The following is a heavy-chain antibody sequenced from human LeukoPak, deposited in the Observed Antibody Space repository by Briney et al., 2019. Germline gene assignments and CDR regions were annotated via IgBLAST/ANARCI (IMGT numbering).Heavy chain of an antibody. CDR3: ARVMQAVAGLDY. Sequence: GGSLRLSCAASGFTFSDYYMSWIRQAPGKGLEWVSYISSSSSYTNYADSVKGRFTISRDNAKNSLYLQMNSLRAEDTVVYYCARVMQAVAGLDYWGQGTLVTVSS. CDR1: GFTFSDYY. J-gene: IGHJ4*02. D-gene: IGHD6-19*01. V-gene: IGHV3-11*05. CDR2: ISSSSSYT.